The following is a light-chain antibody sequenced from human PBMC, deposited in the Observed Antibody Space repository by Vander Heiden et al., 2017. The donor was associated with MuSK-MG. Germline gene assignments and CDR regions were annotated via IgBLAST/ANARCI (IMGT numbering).Light chain of an antibody. CDR3: QQTYSSPRT. CDR2: TAY. Sequence: DIQMTQSPSSLSASVGDRVTITCRAGQSISTSLNWFQQKPGKAPKLLIHTAYILQSGVPSRFSGSTSGTDFTLTISSLQPEDFATYYCQQTYSSPRTFGQGTTVEIK. CDR1: QSISTS. V-gene: IGKV1-39*01. J-gene: IGKJ1*01.